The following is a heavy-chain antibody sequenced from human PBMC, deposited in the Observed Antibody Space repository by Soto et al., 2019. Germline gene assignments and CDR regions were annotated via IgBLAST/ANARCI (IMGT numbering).Heavy chain of an antibody. V-gene: IGHV3-30-3*01. CDR3: AKDGYNYFGMDV. CDR2: TSYDGSNK. CDR1: GFTFSSYS. Sequence: GGSLRLSCAASGFTFSSYSMHWVRQAPGKGLEWVAVTSYDGSNKYYADSVKGRFTISRDNSKNTLYLQMNSLRAEDTAVYYCAKDGYNYFGMDVWGQGTTVTVS. J-gene: IGHJ6*02. D-gene: IGHD6-13*01.